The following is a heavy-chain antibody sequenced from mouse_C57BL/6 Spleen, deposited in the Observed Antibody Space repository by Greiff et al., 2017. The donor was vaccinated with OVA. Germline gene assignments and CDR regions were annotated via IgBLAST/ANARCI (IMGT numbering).Heavy chain of an antibody. CDR3: ARESPSLGDYHAMDY. V-gene: IGHV1-55*01. D-gene: IGHD4-1*01. CDR1: GYTFTSYW. Sequence: VKLQQPGAELVKPGASVKMSCKASGYTFTSYWITWVKQRPGQGLEWIGDIYPGSGSTNYNEKFKSKATLTVDTSSSTAYMQLSSLTSEDSAVYYCARESPSLGDYHAMDYWGQGTSVTVSS. J-gene: IGHJ4*01. CDR2: IYPGSGST.